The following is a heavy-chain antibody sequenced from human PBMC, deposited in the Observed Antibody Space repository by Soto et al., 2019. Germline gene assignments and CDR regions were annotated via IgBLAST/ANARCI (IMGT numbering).Heavy chain of an antibody. CDR3: ARGSYYYDSSGYSDYYYYYGMDV. D-gene: IGHD3-22*01. Sequence: QVQLVQSGAEVKKPGSSVKVSCKASGGTFSSYAISWVRQAPGQGLEWMGGTIPIFGTANYAQKFQGRVTITADESTSTAYMELSSLRSEDTAVYYCARGSYYYDSSGYSDYYYYYGMDVWGQGTTVTVSS. V-gene: IGHV1-69*01. CDR1: GGTFSSYA. CDR2: TIPIFGTA. J-gene: IGHJ6*02.